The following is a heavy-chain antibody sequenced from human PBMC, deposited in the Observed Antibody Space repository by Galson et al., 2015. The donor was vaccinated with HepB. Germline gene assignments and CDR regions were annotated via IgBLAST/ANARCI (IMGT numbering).Heavy chain of an antibody. D-gene: IGHD3-3*01. J-gene: IGHJ3*02. CDR2: IWYDGSNK. Sequence: SLRLSCAASGFTFSSYGMHWVRQAPGKGLEWVAVIWYDGSNKYYADSVKGRFTISRDNSKNTLYLQMNSLRAEDTAVYYCARERSVPAFDIWGQGTTVTVSS. V-gene: IGHV3-33*01. CDR1: GFTFSSYG. CDR3: ARERSVPAFDI.